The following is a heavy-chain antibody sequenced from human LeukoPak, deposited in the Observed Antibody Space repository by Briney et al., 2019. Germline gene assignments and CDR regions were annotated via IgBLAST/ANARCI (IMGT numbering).Heavy chain of an antibody. Sequence: SETLSLTCAVSGYSISSGYYWGWIRQPPGKGLEWIGSIYHSGSTYYNPSLKSRVTISVDTSKNQFSLKLSSVTAADTAVYYCARRAQGSGYYTPSYYYYYMDVWGKGTTVTVSS. CDR2: IYHSGST. J-gene: IGHJ6*03. CDR1: GYSISSGYY. CDR3: ARRAQGSGYYTPSYYYYYMDV. D-gene: IGHD3-3*01. V-gene: IGHV4-38-2*01.